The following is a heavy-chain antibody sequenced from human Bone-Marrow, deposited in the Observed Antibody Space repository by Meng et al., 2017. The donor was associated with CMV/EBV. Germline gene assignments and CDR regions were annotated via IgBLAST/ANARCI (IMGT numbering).Heavy chain of an antibody. Sequence: GESLKISCAASGFMFRRYAMSWVRQAPGKGLEWVSTIYGDDRNTFYAESVKGRFSVSRDNSMNTLFLQMDSLRAEDTALYYCARVGDSITMINWGQGTLVTVSS. CDR3: ARVGDSITMIN. D-gene: IGHD3-22*01. CDR1: GFMFRRYA. J-gene: IGHJ4*02. V-gene: IGHV3-23*03. CDR2: IYGDDRNT.